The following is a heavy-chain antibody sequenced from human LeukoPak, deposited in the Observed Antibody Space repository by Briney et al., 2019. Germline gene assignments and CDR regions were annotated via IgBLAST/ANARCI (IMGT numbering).Heavy chain of an antibody. CDR3: ARGLVMVRGVMKAFDI. Sequence: TGGSLRLSCAASGFTFSSYAMSWVRQAPGKGLEWVSGIGTVSDTYYPGSVEGRFTISRENAKNSLYLQMNSLRVGDTAVYYCARGLVMVRGVMKAFDIWGQGTMVTVSS. V-gene: IGHV3-13*01. D-gene: IGHD3-10*01. CDR1: GFTFSSYA. J-gene: IGHJ3*02. CDR2: IGTVSDT.